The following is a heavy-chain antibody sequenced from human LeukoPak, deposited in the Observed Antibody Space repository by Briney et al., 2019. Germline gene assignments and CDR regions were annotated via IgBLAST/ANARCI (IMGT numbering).Heavy chain of an antibody. V-gene: IGHV1-69*13. CDR3: ARGDGAGTGEYYFDY. Sequence: SVKVSCKASGGTFSSYAISWVRQAPGQGLEWMGGIIPIFGTANYAQKFQGRVTITADESTSTAYMELSSLRSEDTAVYYCARGDGAGTGEYYFDYWGQGTLVTVSS. CDR1: GGTFSSYA. CDR2: IIPIFGTA. D-gene: IGHD6-19*01. J-gene: IGHJ4*02.